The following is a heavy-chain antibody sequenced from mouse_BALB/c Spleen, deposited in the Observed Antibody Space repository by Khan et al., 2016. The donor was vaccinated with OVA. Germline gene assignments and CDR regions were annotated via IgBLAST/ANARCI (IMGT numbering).Heavy chain of an antibody. V-gene: IGHV1-4*01. D-gene: IGHD2-14*01. Sequence: QVQLQQSGAELARPGASVKMSCKASGYTFTSYTMHWVKQRPGQGLEWIGYISPSSGYTNYNQKFKDQATLTADKSSSTAYMQLSSLTSEDSAVYYCAREGAYYRSDGWFAYWGQGTLVTVSA. CDR2: ISPSSGYT. J-gene: IGHJ3*01. CDR3: AREGAYYRSDGWFAY. CDR1: GYTFTSYT.